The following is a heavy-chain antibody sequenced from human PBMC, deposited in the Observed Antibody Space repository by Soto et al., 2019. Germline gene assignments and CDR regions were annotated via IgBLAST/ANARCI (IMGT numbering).Heavy chain of an antibody. CDR1: GFSFSSYW. CDR2: IKQDGSEK. J-gene: IGHJ4*02. CDR3: ARTDNYYDTSAYYFVQSILDY. D-gene: IGHD3-22*01. V-gene: IGHV3-7*01. Sequence: GGSLRLSCAASGFSFSSYWMIWVRQAPGKGLEWVANIKQDGSEKYYVDSVRGRFTISRDNAKNSLYLQMNSLRVEDTAVYYCARTDNYYDTSAYYFVQSILDYWGQGALVTVSS.